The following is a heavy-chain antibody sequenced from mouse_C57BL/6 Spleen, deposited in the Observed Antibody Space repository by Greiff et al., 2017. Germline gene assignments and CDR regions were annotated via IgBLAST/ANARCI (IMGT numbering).Heavy chain of an antibody. CDR2: IYPSDSET. CDR1: CYTFTSYW. D-gene: IGHD1-1*01. CDR3: AREGYYGSSPY. J-gene: IGHJ2*01. V-gene: IGHV1-61*01. Sequence: VQLQQPGAELVRPGSSVKLSCKASCYTFTSYWMDWVKQRPGQGLECIGNIYPSDSETHYNQKFKDKATLTVDKSSSTAYMQLSSLTSEDSAVYYWAREGYYGSSPYWGQGTTLTVSS.